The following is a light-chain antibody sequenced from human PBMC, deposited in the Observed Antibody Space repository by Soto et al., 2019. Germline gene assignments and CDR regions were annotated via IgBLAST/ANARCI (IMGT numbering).Light chain of an antibody. Sequence: DIQMTQSPSTLSTSVGDTVTITCRASQSISNRLAWYQQKPGKAPKYLIYDASSLQSGAPSRFSGSGSGTEFTLSISSLQPDDFATYYCQQYNTYPWTFGQGTKVDIK. CDR2: DAS. J-gene: IGKJ1*01. V-gene: IGKV1-5*01. CDR1: QSISNR. CDR3: QQYNTYPWT.